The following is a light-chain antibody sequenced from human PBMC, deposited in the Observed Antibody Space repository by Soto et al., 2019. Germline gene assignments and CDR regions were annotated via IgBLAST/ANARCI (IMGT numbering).Light chain of an antibody. CDR2: LNSDGSH. Sequence: QLVLTQSPSASASLGASVNLTCTLTGGHSTYSIGWHQQQPQRGPRFLMRLNSDGSHSKGGGIPDRFSGSSSGAERFLTVSSLQSEDEADYYCQTWGRGIVVFGGGTKLTVL. J-gene: IGLJ2*01. CDR1: GGHSTYS. V-gene: IGLV4-69*02. CDR3: QTWGRGIVV.